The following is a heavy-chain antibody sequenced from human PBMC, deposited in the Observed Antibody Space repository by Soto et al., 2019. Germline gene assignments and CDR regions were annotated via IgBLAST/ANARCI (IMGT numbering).Heavy chain of an antibody. CDR1: GGTFSSYA. V-gene: IGHV1-69*01. Sequence: QVQLVQSRAEVKKPGSSVKVSCKASGGTFSSYAISWVRQAPGQGLEWMGGIIPIFGTANYAQKFQGRVTITADESTSTAYMELSSLRSEDTAVYYCASGATGIAAAGTDYWGQGTLVTVSS. CDR2: IIPIFGTA. J-gene: IGHJ4*02. D-gene: IGHD6-13*01. CDR3: ASGATGIAAAGTDY.